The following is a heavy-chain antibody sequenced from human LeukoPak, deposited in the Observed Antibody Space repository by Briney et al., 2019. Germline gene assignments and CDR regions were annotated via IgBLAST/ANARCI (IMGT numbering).Heavy chain of an antibody. Sequence: GGSLRLSCAASGFTFSSYWMNWFRQPPGKGLEWVANIKQDGSEKYYVDSVKGRFTISRDNAKKSLYLQMNSLRAEDTGVYYCVRTPSRGYTYGYGDYWGQGILVTVSS. V-gene: IGHV3-7*01. J-gene: IGHJ4*02. CDR2: IKQDGSEK. D-gene: IGHD5-18*01. CDR3: VRTPSRGYTYGYGDY. CDR1: GFTFSSYW.